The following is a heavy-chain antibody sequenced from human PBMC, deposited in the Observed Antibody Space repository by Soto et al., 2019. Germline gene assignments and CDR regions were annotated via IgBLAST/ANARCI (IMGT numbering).Heavy chain of an antibody. D-gene: IGHD4-4*01. CDR1: GGTFSSYA. V-gene: IGHV1-69*13. Sequence: ASVKVSCKASGGTFSSYAISWVRQAPGQGLEWMGGIIPIFGTANYAQKFQGRVTITADESTSTAYMELSSLRSEDTAVYYCARDLWRTTNEDYYGMDVWGQGTTVTVSS. J-gene: IGHJ6*02. CDR3: ARDLWRTTNEDYYGMDV. CDR2: IIPIFGTA.